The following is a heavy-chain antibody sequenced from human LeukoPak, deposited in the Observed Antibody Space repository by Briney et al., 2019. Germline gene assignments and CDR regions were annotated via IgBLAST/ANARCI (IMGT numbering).Heavy chain of an antibody. CDR3: AKGRWLSSHFDY. V-gene: IGHV3-9*03. Sequence: GRSLRLSCAASRFTFDDYAMHWVRQAPGEGLAGVSGISWNRSSIGYADSVKGRFTISSDNAKNSLYLQMNSLRAEDMALYYCAKGRWLSSHFDYWGQGTLVTVSS. CDR1: RFTFDDYA. D-gene: IGHD6-19*01. J-gene: IGHJ4*02. CDR2: ISWNRSSI.